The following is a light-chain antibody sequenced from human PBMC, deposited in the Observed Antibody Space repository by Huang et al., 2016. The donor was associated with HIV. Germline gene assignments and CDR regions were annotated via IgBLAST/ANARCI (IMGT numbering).Light chain of an antibody. J-gene: IGKJ2*01. CDR3: QQSYNTPT. CDR1: QSISNY. Sequence: DIQMTQSPSSLSASVGDRVTITCRASQSISNYLNWYQQKPGKAPKLLIYAASSLQSRVPSRFSGSGSGTDFTFNISSLQPEDFATYFCQQSYNTPTFGQGTRLEIK. CDR2: AAS. V-gene: IGKV1-39*01.